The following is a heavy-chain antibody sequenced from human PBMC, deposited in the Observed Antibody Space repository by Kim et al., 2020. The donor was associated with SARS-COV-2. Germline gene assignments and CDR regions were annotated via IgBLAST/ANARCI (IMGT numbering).Heavy chain of an antibody. J-gene: IGHJ4*02. CDR2: ISAYNGNT. CDR3: ARDDCRSTSCYAH. D-gene: IGHD2-2*01. CDR1: GYTFSSYR. Sequence: ASVKVSCKSSGYTFSSYRIIWVRQAPGQGLEWIGWISAYNGNTNYAQKFQGRVTMTTDTSTSTAYMELRSLISDDTAVYYCARDDCRSTSCYAHWGQGTLVTVSS. V-gene: IGHV1-18*01.